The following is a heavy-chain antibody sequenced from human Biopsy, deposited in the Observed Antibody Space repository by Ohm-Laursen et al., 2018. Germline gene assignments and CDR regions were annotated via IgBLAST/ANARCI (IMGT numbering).Heavy chain of an antibody. CDR2: TSYTGGI. D-gene: IGHD2-2*01. CDR1: GGSISGYH. Sequence: GTLSLTCTVSGGSISGYHWSWIRKSPGKGLEWLAYTSYTGGIASNPSLNGRATMSLDTSKNQFSLRLIYVTAADTAVYYCARMPHFDYWGQGILVTVSS. J-gene: IGHJ4*02. CDR3: ARMPHFDY. V-gene: IGHV4-59*01.